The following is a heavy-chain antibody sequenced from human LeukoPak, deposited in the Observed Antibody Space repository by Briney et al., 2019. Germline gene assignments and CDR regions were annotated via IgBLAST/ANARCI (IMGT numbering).Heavy chain of an antibody. CDR3: ARSRGYCSSTICYRY. J-gene: IGHJ4*02. CDR2: MNPNSGNT. V-gene: IGHV1-8*01. Sequence: ASVTLSFKASGYTFTSYDINWVRQATGHGLEWMGWMNPNSGNTGYAQKFQDRVTMTRNTSISTAYMELSSLRSEDTAVYYCARSRGYCSSTICYRYWGQGTLVTVSS. CDR1: GYTFTSYD. D-gene: IGHD2-2*02.